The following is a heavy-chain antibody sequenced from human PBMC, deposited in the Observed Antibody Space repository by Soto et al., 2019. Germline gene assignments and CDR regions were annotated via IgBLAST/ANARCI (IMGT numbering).Heavy chain of an antibody. CDR2: ISSTAGRTS. Sequence: GGSLRLSCATSGFTFNTYPMTWVRQAPGKGLEWVSSISSTAGRTSSYADSVKGRFAISRDFSDNTVYLQMNNLRVDDTAVYFCAKGVLSFHYGMDVWGQANKVTVSS. J-gene: IGHJ6*02. V-gene: IGHV3-23*01. D-gene: IGHD3-10*01. CDR3: AKGVLSFHYGMDV. CDR1: GFTFNTYP.